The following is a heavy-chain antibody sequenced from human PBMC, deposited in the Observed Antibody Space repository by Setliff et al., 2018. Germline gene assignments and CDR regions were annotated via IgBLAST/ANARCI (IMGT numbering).Heavy chain of an antibody. CDR1: GFTFSGYS. V-gene: IGHV3-48*01. CDR3: VKTGIGYDYFDH. Sequence: GGSLRLSCEASGFTFSGYSMNWVRQAPGKGLEWLSNIRNDGATTSYADSVKGRFTISRDSFKNTVTLQMNSLRGEDTALYYCVKTGIGYDYFDHCGQGTLVTVSS. J-gene: IGHJ4*02. D-gene: IGHD5-12*01. CDR2: IRNDGATT.